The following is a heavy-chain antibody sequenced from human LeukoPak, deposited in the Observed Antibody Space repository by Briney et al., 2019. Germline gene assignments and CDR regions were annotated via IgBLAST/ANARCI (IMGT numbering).Heavy chain of an antibody. Sequence: GGSLRLSCAASGFTFSSYAMSWVRQAPGKGLEWVSAISGSGGSTYYADSVKGRFTISRDNSKNTLYLQMNSLRAADTAVYYCAKGLRGYSYGPYNWFDPWGQGTLVTVSS. CDR1: GFTFSSYA. V-gene: IGHV3-23*01. J-gene: IGHJ5*02. CDR3: AKGLRGYSYGPYNWFDP. D-gene: IGHD5-18*01. CDR2: ISGSGGST.